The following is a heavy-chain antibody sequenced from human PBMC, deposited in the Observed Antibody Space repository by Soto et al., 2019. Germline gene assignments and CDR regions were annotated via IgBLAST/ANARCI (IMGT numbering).Heavy chain of an antibody. CDR1: GGSFSAYA. CDR2: VIPVFGTT. J-gene: IGHJ6*02. Sequence: QVQVVQSGAEVKKPGSSVKVSCRASGGSFSAYALSWVRQAPGQGLEWMGGVIPVFGTTNYARKFQGRLSVSADRGTRTAPAYMELSSLRSDDTAIYYCAFGWLSYPDYGFDLWGRGTTVIVSS. V-gene: IGHV1-69*06. CDR3: AFGWLSYPDYGFDL. D-gene: IGHD3-10*01.